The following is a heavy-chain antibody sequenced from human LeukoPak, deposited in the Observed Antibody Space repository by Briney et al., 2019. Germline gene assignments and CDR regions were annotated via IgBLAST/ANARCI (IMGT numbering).Heavy chain of an antibody. Sequence: GGSLRLSCAASGFTFSSYSMNWVRQAPGKGLEWVSSISSSSTYIYYADSVKGRFTISRDNAKNSLFLQLNSLRAEDTAVYYCARGILQDSSSWYPYFDYWGQGTLVTVSS. CDR1: GFTFSSYS. D-gene: IGHD6-13*01. CDR3: ARGILQDSSSWYPYFDY. J-gene: IGHJ4*02. CDR2: ISSSSTYI. V-gene: IGHV3-21*04.